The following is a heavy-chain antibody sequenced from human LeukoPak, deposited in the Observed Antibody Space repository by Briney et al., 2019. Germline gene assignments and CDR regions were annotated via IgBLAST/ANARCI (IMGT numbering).Heavy chain of an antibody. CDR3: SLQEGDAIRYFDWPSPFDY. J-gene: IGHJ4*02. Sequence: GGSLRLSCAASGFTFSSYSMNWVRQAPGKGLEWVSYISSSSSTIYYADSVKGRFTISRDNAKNSLYLQMNSLRAEDTAVYYFSLQEGDAIRYFDWPSPFDYWGQGTLVTVSS. CDR2: ISSSSSTI. CDR1: GFTFSSYS. D-gene: IGHD3-9*01. V-gene: IGHV3-48*01.